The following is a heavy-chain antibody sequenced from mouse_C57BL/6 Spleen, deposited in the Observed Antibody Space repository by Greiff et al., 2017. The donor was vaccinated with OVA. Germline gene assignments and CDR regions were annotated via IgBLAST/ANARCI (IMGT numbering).Heavy chain of an antibody. CDR1: GFTFSDYY. Sequence: EVHLVESGGGLVQPGGSLKLSCAASGFTFSDYYMYWVRQTPEKRLEWVAYISNGGGSTYYPDTVKGRFTISRDNAKNTLYLQMSRLKSEDTAMYYCARITTVVYWYFDVWGTGTTVTVSS. CDR2: ISNGGGST. CDR3: ARITTVVYWYFDV. J-gene: IGHJ1*03. D-gene: IGHD1-1*01. V-gene: IGHV5-12*01.